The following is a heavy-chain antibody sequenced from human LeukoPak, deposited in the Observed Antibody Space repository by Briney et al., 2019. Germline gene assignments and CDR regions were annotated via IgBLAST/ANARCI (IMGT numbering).Heavy chain of an antibody. D-gene: IGHD6-13*01. CDR1: GYTFTSYG. Sequence: GASVKVSCKASGYTFTSYGISWVRQAPGQGLEWMGWISAYNGNTNYAQKLQGRVTMTTDTSTSTAYMELRSLRSDDTAVYYCARAQAGYSSSWDYFDYWGQGTLVTVSS. V-gene: IGHV1-18*01. J-gene: IGHJ4*02. CDR3: ARAQAGYSSSWDYFDY. CDR2: ISAYNGNT.